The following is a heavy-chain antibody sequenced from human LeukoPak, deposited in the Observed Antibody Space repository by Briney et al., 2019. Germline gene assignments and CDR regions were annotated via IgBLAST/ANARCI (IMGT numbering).Heavy chain of an antibody. CDR3: ARGTVAGTPHDY. CDR2: IYYSGST. J-gene: IGHJ4*02. D-gene: IGHD6-19*01. Sequence: PSETLSLTCTVSGGSISSGGYYWSWIRQHPGKGLEWIGYIYYSGSTYYNPSLKSRVTISVDTSKNQFSLKLSSVTAADTAVYYRARGTVAGTPHDYWGQGTLVTVSS. V-gene: IGHV4-31*03. CDR1: GGSISSGGYY.